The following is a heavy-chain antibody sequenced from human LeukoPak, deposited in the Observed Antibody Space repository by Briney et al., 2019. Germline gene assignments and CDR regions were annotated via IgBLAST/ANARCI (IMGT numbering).Heavy chain of an antibody. CDR1: GFTFSSYG. D-gene: IGHD2-21*02. CDR2: ISYDGSNK. Sequence: PGGSLRLSCAASGFTFSSYGMHWVRQAPGKGLEWVAVISYDGSNKYYGDSANGRFTISRDNSKNTLYLQMNSLRTEDMALYYRAKDLAVTANYYYGMDVWGQGTPVTVSS. J-gene: IGHJ6*02. CDR3: AKDLAVTANYYYGMDV. V-gene: IGHV3-30*18.